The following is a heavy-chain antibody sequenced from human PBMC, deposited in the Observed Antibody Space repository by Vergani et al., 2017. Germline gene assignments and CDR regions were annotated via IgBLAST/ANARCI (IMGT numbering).Heavy chain of an antibody. V-gene: IGHV3-74*03. CDR1: GFSFNTYW. CDR2: IDEYGNRA. J-gene: IGHJ5*02. D-gene: IGHD2-2*01. Sequence: EVQLVESGGGSVQSGGSLRLSCVASGFSFNTYWMHWVRQVPGKGLMWVARIDEYGNRATYGDFETGRFTISRDNAKNTVFLQMNNLRADDAGVYYCARSLSGGYCSSTSCYGGAFDPWGQGTLVTVSS. CDR3: ARSLSGGYCSSTSCYGGAFDP.